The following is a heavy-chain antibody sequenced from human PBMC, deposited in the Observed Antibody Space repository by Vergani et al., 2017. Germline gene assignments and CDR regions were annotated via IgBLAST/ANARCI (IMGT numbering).Heavy chain of an antibody. Sequence: QVQLQESGPGLVKPSQTLSLTCAVSGGSISSGGYYWSWIRQHPGKGLEWIGYFYYSGSTYYNPSLKSRVTISVDTSKNQFSLKLSSVTAADTAVYYCARAPIGSXIFGVVIIRFAFDIWGQGTMVTVSS. CDR1: GGSISSGGYY. D-gene: IGHD3-3*01. V-gene: IGHV4-31*11. J-gene: IGHJ3*02. CDR2: FYYSGST. CDR3: ARAPIGSXIFGVVIIRFAFDI.